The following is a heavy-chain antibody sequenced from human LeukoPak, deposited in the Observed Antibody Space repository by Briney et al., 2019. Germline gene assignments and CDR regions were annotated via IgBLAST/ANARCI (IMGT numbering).Heavy chain of an antibody. V-gene: IGHV3-30*02. CDR1: GFTFSSYG. J-gene: IGHJ4*02. CDR2: IRYDGSNK. D-gene: IGHD4-11*01. Sequence: GGSLRLSCAASGFTFSSYGMHWVRQAPGKGLEWVAFIRYDGSNKYYAGSVKGRFTISRDNSKNTVYLQMNSLRAEDTAVYYCAKADDYSNYLDYWGQGTLVTVSS. CDR3: AKADDYSNYLDY.